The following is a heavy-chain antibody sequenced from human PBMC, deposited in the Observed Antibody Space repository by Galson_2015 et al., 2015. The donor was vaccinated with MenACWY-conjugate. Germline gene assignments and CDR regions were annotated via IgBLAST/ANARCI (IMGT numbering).Heavy chain of an antibody. Sequence: SLRLSCAASGFTFSGSAVHWVRQASGKGLEWVGRIRTKADNYATVYDASVKGRFTLSRDDSKNTAYLQMNSLRTEDTAVYYCTVDFLDSSGPRNMWGQGAMVIVSS. CDR3: TVDFLDSSGPRNM. CDR1: GFTFSGSA. D-gene: IGHD3-22*01. V-gene: IGHV3-73*01. J-gene: IGHJ3*01. CDR2: IRTKADNYAT.